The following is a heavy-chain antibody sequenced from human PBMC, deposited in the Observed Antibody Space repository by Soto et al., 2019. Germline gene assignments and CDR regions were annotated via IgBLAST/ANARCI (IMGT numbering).Heavy chain of an antibody. CDR1: GYTFTSYY. CDR3: ARGLLIMITFGGSDGRHYGMDV. D-gene: IGHD3-16*01. V-gene: IGHV1-46*01. J-gene: IGHJ6*02. CDR2: INPSGGST. Sequence: ASVKVSCKASGYTFTSYYMHWVRQAPGQGLEWMGIINPSGGSTGYAQKFQGRVTMTRDTSTSTVYMELSSLRSEDTAVYYCARGLLIMITFGGSDGRHYGMDVWGQGTTVTVSS.